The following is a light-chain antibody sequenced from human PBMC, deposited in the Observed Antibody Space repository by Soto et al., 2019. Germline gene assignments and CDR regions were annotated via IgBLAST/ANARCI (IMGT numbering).Light chain of an antibody. CDR3: QQGNSFPLT. CDR1: QGISNW. J-gene: IGKJ4*01. V-gene: IGKV1-12*01. Sequence: DIQMTQSPSSVSASVGDGVTITCRASQGISNWLALYQQKPGKAPKVLISIVSSLQSGVPSRFSGSRSETDFTLTITSLQPEDSATYYCQQGNSFPLTFGGGTKVDIK. CDR2: IVS.